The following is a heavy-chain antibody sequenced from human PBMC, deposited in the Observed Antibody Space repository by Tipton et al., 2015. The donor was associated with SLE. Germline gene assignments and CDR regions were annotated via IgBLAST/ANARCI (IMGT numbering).Heavy chain of an antibody. Sequence: TLSLTCTVSGGSISTYYWSWIRQPPKQGLEWIGWIYHTESTDYNPSLKSRVTISVDTSKNQFSLKLSSVTAADTAVYYCARAEGSWDAFDIWGQGTMVTVSS. CDR3: ARAEGSWDAFDI. CDR1: GGSISTYY. V-gene: IGHV4-59*01. J-gene: IGHJ3*02. CDR2: IYHTEST. D-gene: IGHD2-15*01.